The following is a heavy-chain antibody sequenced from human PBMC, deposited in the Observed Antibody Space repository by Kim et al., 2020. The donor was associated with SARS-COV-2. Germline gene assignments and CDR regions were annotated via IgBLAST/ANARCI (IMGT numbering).Heavy chain of an antibody. CDR1: GGSISSGGYY. J-gene: IGHJ4*02. CDR3: ARIVAVGWGYFDY. V-gene: IGHV4-31*03. Sequence: SETLSLTCTVSGGSISSGGYYWSWIRQHPGKGLEWIGYIYYSGSTYYNPSLKSRVTISVDTSKNQFSLKLSSVTAADTAVYYCARIVAVGWGYFDYWGQGTLVTVSS. CDR2: IYYSGST. D-gene: IGHD6-19*01.